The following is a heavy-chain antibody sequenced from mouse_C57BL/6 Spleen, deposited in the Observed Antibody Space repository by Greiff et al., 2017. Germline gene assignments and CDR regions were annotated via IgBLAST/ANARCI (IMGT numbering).Heavy chain of an antibody. Sequence: QVQLQQPGAELVKPGASVKLSCKASGYTFTSYWMQWVKQRPGQGLEWIGEIDPSDSYTNYNQTFMGKAPLSVDPSSHTAYRQLSSLTSEDSADYYCARGTAQAPYYFDYWGQGTTLTGSS. CDR2: IDPSDSYT. D-gene: IGHD3-2*02. J-gene: IGHJ2*01. CDR1: GYTFTSYW. V-gene: IGHV1-50*01. CDR3: ARGTAQAPYYFDY.